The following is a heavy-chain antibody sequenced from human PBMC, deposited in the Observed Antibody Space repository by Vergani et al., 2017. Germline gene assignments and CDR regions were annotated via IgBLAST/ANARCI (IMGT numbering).Heavy chain of an antibody. V-gene: IGHV3-23*04. CDR1: GFTFSSYA. J-gene: IGHJ4*02. CDR3: AKDRYYYDSSGYFDY. Sequence: EVQLVESGGGLVQPGGSLRLSCAASGFTFSSYAMSWVRPAPGKGLEWVSAISGSGGSTYYADSVKGRFTISRDNSKNTLYRQMHSLRAEDTAVYYCAKDRYYYDSSGYFDYWGQGTLVTVSS. CDR2: ISGSGGST. D-gene: IGHD3-22*01.